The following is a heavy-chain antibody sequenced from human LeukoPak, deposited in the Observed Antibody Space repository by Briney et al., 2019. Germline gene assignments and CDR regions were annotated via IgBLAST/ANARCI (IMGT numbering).Heavy chain of an antibody. CDR2: IYYSGST. Sequence: SETLSLTCTVSGGSISIYYWSWIRQPPGKGLEWMGYIYYSGSTNYNPSLKSRVTLPVDTSTNHFSPKLRSVPPADTALYYCARRKPPPKGGGYNWFDPWGQPTLVTVPS. J-gene: IGHJ5*02. V-gene: IGHV4-59*08. CDR3: ARRKPPPKGGGYNWFDP. CDR1: GGSISIYY. D-gene: IGHD1-14*01.